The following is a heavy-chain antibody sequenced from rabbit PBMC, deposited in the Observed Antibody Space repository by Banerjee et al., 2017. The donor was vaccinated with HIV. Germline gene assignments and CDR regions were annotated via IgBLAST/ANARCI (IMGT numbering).Heavy chain of an antibody. D-gene: IGHD8-1*01. V-gene: IGHV1S40*01. CDR1: GFPFSNKAV. CDR2: IDAGSSGFT. J-gene: IGHJ6*01. CDR3: ARDTASSFSSYGMDL. Sequence: TCKASGFPFSNKAVMCWVRQAPGKGLEWIACIDAGSSGFTYFATWAKGRFTISKTSSTTVTLQMTRLTAADTATYFCARDTASSFSSYGMDLWGPGTLVTVS.